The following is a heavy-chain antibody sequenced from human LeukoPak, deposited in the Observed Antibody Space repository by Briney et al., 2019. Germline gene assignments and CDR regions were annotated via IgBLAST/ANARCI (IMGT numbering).Heavy chain of an antibody. CDR3: AREKGNYDGYYNYYMDV. CDR1: GFTFSNCW. V-gene: IGHV3-7*01. CDR2: IKQDGSDK. Sequence: GGSLRLSCAASGFTFSNCWMNWVRQAPGKGLEWVANIKQDGSDKYYVDSVKGRFTISRDNAKNSLYLQMNSLRAEDTAVYYCAREKGNYDGYYNYYMDVWGKGTTVTVSS. D-gene: IGHD4-11*01. J-gene: IGHJ6*03.